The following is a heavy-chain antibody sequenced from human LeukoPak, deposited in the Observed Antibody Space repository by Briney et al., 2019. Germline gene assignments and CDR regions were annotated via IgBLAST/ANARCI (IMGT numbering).Heavy chain of an antibody. J-gene: IGHJ6*03. CDR2: INPNSGDT. CDR1: GYTFTDYY. V-gene: IGHV1-2*02. Sequence: ASVKVSCTASGYTFTDYYIHWVRQAPGQGLEWMGWINPNSGDTNYAQKFQGRVTMTRDTSISTAYMELSRLRSDDTAVYYCARVGPSRYCSGGSCYFYYYYMDVWGKGTTVTVSS. D-gene: IGHD2-15*01. CDR3: ARVGPSRYCSGGSCYFYYYYMDV.